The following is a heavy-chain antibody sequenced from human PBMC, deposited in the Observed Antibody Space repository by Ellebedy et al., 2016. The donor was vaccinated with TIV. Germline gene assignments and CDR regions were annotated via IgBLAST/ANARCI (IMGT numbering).Heavy chain of an antibody. CDR3: ARVGYCSGGSCYFGYYGMDV. D-gene: IGHD2-15*01. CDR1: GFSFSYYG. V-gene: IGHV3-30*03. J-gene: IGHJ6*02. CDR2: ISYDGSNK. Sequence: GESLKISCAASGFSFSYYGMHWVRQAPGKGLEWVAVISYDGSNKNYADSVKGRFTISRDNSKNTLYLQMNSLRDEDTAVYYCARVGYCSGGSCYFGYYGMDVWGQGTTVTVS.